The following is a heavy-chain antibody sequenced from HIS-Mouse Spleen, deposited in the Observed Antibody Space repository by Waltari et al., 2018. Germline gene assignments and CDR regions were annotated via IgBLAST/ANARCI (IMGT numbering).Heavy chain of an antibody. J-gene: IGHJ6*02. Sequence: QVQLVQSGAEVKKPGASVKVSCKASGYTFTSYDINWVRQATGQGLEWIGWMNPNSVNTGYAQKFQGIVTMTRNTSLSTAYMEMSSLRSEDTAVYYCARGSSSGSYWYYYYGMDVWGQGTTVTVSS. CDR3: ARGSSSGSYWYYYYGMDV. D-gene: IGHD1-26*01. CDR1: GYTFTSYD. V-gene: IGHV1-8*01. CDR2: MNPNSVNT.